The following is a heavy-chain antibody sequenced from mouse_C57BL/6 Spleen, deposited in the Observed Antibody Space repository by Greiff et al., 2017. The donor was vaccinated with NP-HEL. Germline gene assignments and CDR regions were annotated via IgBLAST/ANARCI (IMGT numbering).Heavy chain of an antibody. V-gene: IGHV5-6*01. J-gene: IGHJ4*01. Sequence: EVQRVESGGDLVKPGGSLKLSCAASGFTFSSYGMSWVRQTPDKRLEWVATLSSGGRYTSYPDSVKGRFTISRDNAKNTLYLQMSSLKSEDTAMYYCARRGDYDNDAMDYWGQGTSVTVSS. CDR1: GFTFSSYG. CDR2: LSSGGRYT. CDR3: ARRGDYDNDAMDY. D-gene: IGHD2-4*01.